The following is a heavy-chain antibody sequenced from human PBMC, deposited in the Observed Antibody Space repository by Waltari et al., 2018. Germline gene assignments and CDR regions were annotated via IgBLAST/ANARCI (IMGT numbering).Heavy chain of an antibody. CDR2: MNPNSGNT. Sequence: QVQLVQSGAEVKKPGASVKVSCKASGYTFTSYDINWVRQATGQGLEWMGGMNPNSGNTGYAQKFQGRVTITRNTSISTAYMELSSLRSEDTAVYYCAREVESSIAPGWDYWGQGTLVTVSS. V-gene: IGHV1-8*03. CDR1: GYTFTSYD. CDR3: AREVESSIAPGWDY. D-gene: IGHD6-6*01. J-gene: IGHJ4*02.